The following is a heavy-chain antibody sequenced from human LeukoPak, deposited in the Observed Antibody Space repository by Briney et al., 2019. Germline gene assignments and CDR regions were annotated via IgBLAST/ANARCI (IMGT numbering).Heavy chain of an antibody. CDR3: ARASVKVTMDAFDI. CDR1: GGSISSSSYY. CDR2: IYYSGST. D-gene: IGHD4-17*01. J-gene: IGHJ3*02. Sequence: TETLSLTCTVSGGSISSSSYYWGWIRQPPGKGLEWIGSIYYSGSTYYNPSLKSRVTISVDTSKNQFSLKLSSVTAADTAVYYCARASVKVTMDAFDIWGQGTMVTVSS. V-gene: IGHV4-39*07.